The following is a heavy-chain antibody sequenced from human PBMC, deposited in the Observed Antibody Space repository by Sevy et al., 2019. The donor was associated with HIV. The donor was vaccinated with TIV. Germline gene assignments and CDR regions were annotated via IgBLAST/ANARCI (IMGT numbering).Heavy chain of an antibody. CDR2: TYSGGST. Sequence: GGSLRLSCAASGFTVSSKYMTWVRQAPGKGLEWVSLTYSGGSTYYVDSVKGRFTISRDNSRNTVYLQINSLRAEDTAVYYCATSGYSSSWYALDYWGQGALVTVSS. J-gene: IGHJ4*02. CDR1: GFTVSSKY. CDR3: ATSGYSSSWYALDY. V-gene: IGHV3-53*01. D-gene: IGHD6-13*01.